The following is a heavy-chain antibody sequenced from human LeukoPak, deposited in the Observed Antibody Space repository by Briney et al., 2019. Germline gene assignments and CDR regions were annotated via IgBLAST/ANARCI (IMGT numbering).Heavy chain of an antibody. CDR2: IGSSSSYI. J-gene: IGHJ4*02. V-gene: IGHV3-21*01. Sequence: GGSLRLSCAASGFTFSSYSMNWVRQAPGKGLEWVSSIGSSSSYIYYADSVKGRFTISRDNAKNSLYLQMSSLRAEDTAVYYCARAKLSTYYDILTGTPSDYWGQGTLVTVSS. CDR3: ARAKLSTYYDILTGTPSDY. CDR1: GFTFSSYS. D-gene: IGHD3-9*01.